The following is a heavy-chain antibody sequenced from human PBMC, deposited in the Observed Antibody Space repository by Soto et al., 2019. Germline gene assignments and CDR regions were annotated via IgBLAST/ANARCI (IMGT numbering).Heavy chain of an antibody. Sequence: EVQLLESGGGLVQPGGSLRLSCVGSGFTFSAHAITWVRQAPGKGLEWVSTLGTIGAFYADSVKGRFTISRDNSKNTVKLQMNSRPGEDTGIYNCARDLTTHDYWGQGTVVNVSS. V-gene: IGHV3-23*01. CDR2: LGTIGA. J-gene: IGHJ4*02. CDR1: GFTFSAHA. CDR3: ARDLTTHDY.